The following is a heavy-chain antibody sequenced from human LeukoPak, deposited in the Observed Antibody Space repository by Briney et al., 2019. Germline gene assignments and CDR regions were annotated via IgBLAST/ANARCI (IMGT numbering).Heavy chain of an antibody. CDR1: GFTFSSYG. V-gene: IGHV3-30*18. CDR3: AKVRYAAMVNRYYYYGMDV. Sequence: GGSLRLSCAASGFTFSSYGMHWVRQAPGKGLEWVAVISYDGSNKYYADSVKGRFTISRDNSKNTLYLQMNSLRAEDRAVYYCAKVRYAAMVNRYYYYGMDVWGQGTTVTVSS. D-gene: IGHD5-18*01. CDR2: ISYDGSNK. J-gene: IGHJ6*02.